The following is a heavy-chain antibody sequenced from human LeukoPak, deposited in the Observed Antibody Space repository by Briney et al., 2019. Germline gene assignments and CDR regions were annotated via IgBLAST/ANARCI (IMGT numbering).Heavy chain of an antibody. CDR2: IIPIFGTA. CDR1: GGTFSSYA. Sequence: SVKVSCKASGGTFSSYAISWVRQAPGQGLEWMGGIIPIFGTANYAQKFQGRVTITADKSTSTAYMELSSLRSEDTAVYYCASAPNRDYYYYMDVRGKGTTVTVSS. D-gene: IGHD3-10*01. J-gene: IGHJ6*03. V-gene: IGHV1-69*06. CDR3: ASAPNRDYYYYMDV.